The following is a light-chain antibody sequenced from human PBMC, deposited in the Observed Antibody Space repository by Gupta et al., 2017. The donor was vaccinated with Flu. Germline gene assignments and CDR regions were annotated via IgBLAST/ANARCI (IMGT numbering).Light chain of an antibody. CDR2: QVS. CDR1: QGLVYSDGNTY. Sequence: GTLGQPASVACRSSQGLVYSDGNTYLHWFQQRPGQSPRRLIYQVSYRDSGVPDRFSGSGSGTDFTLKISRVEAEDVGIYFCMQGANWPRAFGQGTTVEIK. CDR3: MQGANWPRA. J-gene: IGKJ1*01. V-gene: IGKV2-30*01.